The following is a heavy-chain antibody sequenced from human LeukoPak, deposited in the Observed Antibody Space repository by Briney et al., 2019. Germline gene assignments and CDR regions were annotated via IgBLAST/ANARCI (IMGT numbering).Heavy chain of an antibody. CDR2: IYPGDSDT. Sequence: GESLKISRKGSGYSFTIYWIGWVRQMPGKGLEWMGIIYPGDSDTRYSPSFQGQITISADKSISTAYLQWSSLKASDTAIYYCARQGYSYGYDYWGQGTLVTVSS. V-gene: IGHV5-51*01. J-gene: IGHJ4*02. CDR1: GYSFTIYW. CDR3: ARQGYSYGYDY. D-gene: IGHD5-18*01.